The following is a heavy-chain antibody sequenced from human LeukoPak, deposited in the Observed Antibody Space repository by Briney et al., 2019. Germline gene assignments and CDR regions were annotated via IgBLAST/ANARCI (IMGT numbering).Heavy chain of an antibody. CDR2: ISGSGTTM. Sequence: PSETLSLTCAVYGGSFSGYYWSWIRQPPGKGLEWLSYISGSGTTMYYADSVKGRFTISRDNAKNSLDLQMNSLRAEDTAVYYCGRDFGLTGTKRSFDIWGQGTMVTVSS. J-gene: IGHJ3*02. CDR1: GGSFSGYY. CDR3: GRDFGLTGTKRSFDI. D-gene: IGHD1-7*01. V-gene: IGHV3-11*01.